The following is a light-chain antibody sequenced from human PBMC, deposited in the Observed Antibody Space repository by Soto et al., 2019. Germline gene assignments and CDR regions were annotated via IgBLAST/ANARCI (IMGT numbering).Light chain of an antibody. J-gene: IGLJ1*01. V-gene: IGLV2-14*01. Sequence: QSVLTQPASVSGSHGQSITISCTGTSRDVGGYNYVSWYQQHTGKAPKLMIYEVSNRPSGVSNRFSGSKSGNTASLTISGLQAEDEADYYCSSYTSSSTLYVFGTGTKVTVL. CDR3: SSYTSSSTLYV. CDR2: EVS. CDR1: SRDVGGYNY.